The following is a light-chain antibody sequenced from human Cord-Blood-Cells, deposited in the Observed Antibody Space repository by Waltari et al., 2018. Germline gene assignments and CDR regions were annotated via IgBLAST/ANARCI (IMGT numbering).Light chain of an antibody. J-gene: IGLJ3*02. Sequence: QSALTQPASVSGSPGQSTTISCTGTSSDVGGYNYVSWYQQHPVKAPKLMIYDVSNRPSGVSNRFSGAKSGNKASLTISGLQAEYEADYYCSSYTSSSTSWVFGGGTKLTVL. CDR1: SSDVGGYNY. CDR2: DVS. CDR3: SSYTSSSTSWV. V-gene: IGLV2-14*03.